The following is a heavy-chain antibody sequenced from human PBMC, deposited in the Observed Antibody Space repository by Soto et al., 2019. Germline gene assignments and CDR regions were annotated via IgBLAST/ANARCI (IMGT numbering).Heavy chain of an antibody. D-gene: IGHD5-12*01. V-gene: IGHV1-69*13. CDR2: IIPIFGTA. CDR3: ARDQADIVAGGMDV. Sequence: SVKVSCKASGGTFSSYAISWVRQAPGQGLEWKGGIIPIFGTANYAQKFKGRVTITADESTSTAYMELSSLRSEDTAVYYCARDQADIVAGGMDVWGQGTTVTVSS. CDR1: GGTFSSYA. J-gene: IGHJ6*02.